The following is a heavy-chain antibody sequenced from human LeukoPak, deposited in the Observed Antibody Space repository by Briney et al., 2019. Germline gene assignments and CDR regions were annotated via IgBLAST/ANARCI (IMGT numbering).Heavy chain of an antibody. CDR3: AEGGTVTTTGGAFDI. V-gene: IGHV3-23*01. D-gene: IGHD4-17*01. CDR2: ISGSGGST. Sequence: GGSLRLSCAASGFNLRSYAMSWVRQAPGKGLEWVSGISGSGGSTYYADSVKGRFTISRDNSKNTLYLQMNSLRAEDTAVYYCAEGGTVTTTGGAFDIWGQGTMVTVSS. J-gene: IGHJ3*02. CDR1: GFNLRSYA.